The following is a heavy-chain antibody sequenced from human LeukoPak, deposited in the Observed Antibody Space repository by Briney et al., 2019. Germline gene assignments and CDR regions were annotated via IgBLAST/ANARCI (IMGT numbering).Heavy chain of an antibody. J-gene: IGHJ4*02. D-gene: IGHD2-2*01. V-gene: IGHV1-58*01. CDR1: GFTFTSSA. Sequence: ASVKVSCKASGFTFTSSAVQWVRQARGQRLEWIGWIVVGSGNTNYAQKFQERVTITRDMSTSTAYMELSSLRSEDTAVYYCARDLDCSSTSCYDVYWGQGTLVTVSS. CDR2: IVVGSGNT. CDR3: ARDLDCSSTSCYDVY.